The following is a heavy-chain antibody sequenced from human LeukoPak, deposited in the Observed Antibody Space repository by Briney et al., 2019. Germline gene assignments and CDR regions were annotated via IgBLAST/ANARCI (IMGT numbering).Heavy chain of an antibody. CDR1: GYTFTSYD. CDR3: ARGRVDSDFDY. Sequence: GASVKVSCKASGYTFTSYDINWVRQATGQGLEWMGWMNPNSGNTGYAQKFQGRVAMTRNTSISTAYMELSSLISEDTAVYYCARGRVDSDFDYWGQGTLVTVSS. D-gene: IGHD5-18*01. CDR2: MNPNSGNT. V-gene: IGHV1-8*01. J-gene: IGHJ4*02.